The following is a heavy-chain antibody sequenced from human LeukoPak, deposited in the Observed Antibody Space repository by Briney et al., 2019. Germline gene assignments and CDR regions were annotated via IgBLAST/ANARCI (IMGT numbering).Heavy chain of an antibody. Sequence: GGSLRLFCAASGLTFSNYSMNWVRQAPGKGLEWVSYISSSSSTIYYADSVKGRFTISRDNAKYSLYLQMNSLRDEDTAVYYCARESLLFRRGYFDYWGQGTLVTVSS. CDR2: ISSSSSTI. CDR3: ARESLLFRRGYFDY. J-gene: IGHJ4*02. CDR1: GLTFSNYS. D-gene: IGHD3-10*01. V-gene: IGHV3-48*02.